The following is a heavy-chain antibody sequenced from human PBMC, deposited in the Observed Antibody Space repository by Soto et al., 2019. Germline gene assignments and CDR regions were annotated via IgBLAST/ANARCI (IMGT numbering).Heavy chain of an antibody. CDR2: MYNTGST. Sequence: SETLSLTCTVSGGSISGYYWSWIRQHPGKGLEWIGYMYNTGSTVYNPSFKSRVTISVDTSKNQFSLKLNSVTAADTVLYYCARDLWGYCGTDCYPLDVWGQGTTVT. CDR1: GGSISGYY. J-gene: IGHJ6*02. D-gene: IGHD2-21*02. CDR3: ARDLWGYCGTDCYPLDV. V-gene: IGHV4-59*01.